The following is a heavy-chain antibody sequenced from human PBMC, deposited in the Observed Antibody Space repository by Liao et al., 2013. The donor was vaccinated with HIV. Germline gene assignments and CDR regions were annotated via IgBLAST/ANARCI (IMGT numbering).Heavy chain of an antibody. Sequence: QVQLQESGPGLVKPSQTLSLTCTVSGGSISSYYWSWIRQPPGKGLEWIGYIYYSGSTNYNPSLKSRLIMSVDTSNNHFSLRLTSVTAADTAVYYCARHSLAPGHLGQNAFDVWGHGTLVTVSS. J-gene: IGHJ3*01. CDR1: GGSISSYY. CDR2: IYYSGST. CDR3: ARHSLAPGHLGQNAFDV. D-gene: IGHD1-26*01. V-gene: IGHV4-59*08.